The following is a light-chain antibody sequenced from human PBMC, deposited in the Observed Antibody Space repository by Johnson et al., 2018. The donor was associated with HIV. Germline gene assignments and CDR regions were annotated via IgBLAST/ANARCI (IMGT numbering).Light chain of an antibody. CDR1: SSNIGNNY. Sequence: QSVLTQSPSVSAAPGQKVTISCSGSSSNIGNNYVSWYRQLPGTAPKVLIYENNERPSGIPDRFSGSRSGTSATLGITGLQTGDEADYYCGTWDSSLGASYVFGTGTKVTVL. V-gene: IGLV1-51*02. J-gene: IGLJ1*01. CDR2: ENN. CDR3: GTWDSSLGASYV.